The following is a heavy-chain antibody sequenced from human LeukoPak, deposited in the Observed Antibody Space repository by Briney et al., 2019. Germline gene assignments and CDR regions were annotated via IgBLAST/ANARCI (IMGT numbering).Heavy chain of an antibody. D-gene: IGHD3-10*01. CDR2: IYYSGST. CDR3: ARDTRRVRGIAGYYYGMDV. J-gene: IGHJ6*04. CDR1: GGSISSGDYY. Sequence: SQTLSLTCTVSGGSISSGDYYWSWIHQPPEKGLEWIGYIYYSGSTYYNPSLKSRVTISVDTSKNQFSLKLSPVTAADTAVYYCARDTRRVRGIAGYYYGMDVWGKGTTVTVSS. V-gene: IGHV4-30-4*01.